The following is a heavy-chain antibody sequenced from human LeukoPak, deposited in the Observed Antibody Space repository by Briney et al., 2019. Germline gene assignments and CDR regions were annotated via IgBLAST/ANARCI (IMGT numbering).Heavy chain of an antibody. CDR2: IYYSGST. D-gene: IGHD2-21*02. CDR3: AGATEFYYYYYYVDV. J-gene: IGHJ6*03. Sequence: SETLSLTCTVSGGSISSSSYYWGWIRQPPGKGLEWIGSIYYSGSTYYNPSLKSRVTISVDTSKNQFSLKLSSVTAADTAVYYCAGATEFYYYYYYVDVWGKGTTVTVSS. CDR1: GGSISSSSYY. V-gene: IGHV4-39*07.